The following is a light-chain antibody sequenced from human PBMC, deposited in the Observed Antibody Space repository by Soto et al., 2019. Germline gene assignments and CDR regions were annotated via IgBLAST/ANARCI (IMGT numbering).Light chain of an antibody. Sequence: DIQMTQSPPTLSASVGDRVTITCRASQSISTWLAWYQQKPGKAPKLLIYGASTLESGVPSGFSGSGSGTEFTLTISSLQPDDFATFYCQHYNSHSPTFGQGTKVEIK. CDR2: GAS. CDR3: QHYNSHSPT. J-gene: IGKJ1*01. V-gene: IGKV1-5*01. CDR1: QSISTW.